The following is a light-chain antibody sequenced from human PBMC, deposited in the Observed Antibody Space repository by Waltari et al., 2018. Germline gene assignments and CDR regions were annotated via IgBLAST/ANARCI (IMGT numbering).Light chain of an antibody. CDR3: QHYNNWPPSIT. CDR1: QSVSSN. J-gene: IGKJ5*01. CDR2: GAS. V-gene: IGKV3-15*01. Sequence: EIVMTQSPATLSVSPGERATLSCRASQSVSSNLAWYQQKPGQPPRLLIYGASTRATGIPARFSGSGSGTEFTLMISSLQSEDFAVYFCQHYNNWPPSITFGQGTRLEIK.